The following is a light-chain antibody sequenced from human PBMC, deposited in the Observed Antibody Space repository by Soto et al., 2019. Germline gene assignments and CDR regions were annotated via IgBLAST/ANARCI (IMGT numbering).Light chain of an antibody. V-gene: IGLV2-8*01. CDR1: SSDVGASNY. J-gene: IGLJ1*01. CDR3: TSYAGSNNPHV. Sequence: QSVLTQPPSASGSPGQSVTISCTGASSDVGASNYVSWYQQHPGKAPKLMIYEVSKRPSGVPDRFSGSKSGNTASLTVSGLQAEDEADYYCTSYAGSNNPHVFGTGTKVTVL. CDR2: EVS.